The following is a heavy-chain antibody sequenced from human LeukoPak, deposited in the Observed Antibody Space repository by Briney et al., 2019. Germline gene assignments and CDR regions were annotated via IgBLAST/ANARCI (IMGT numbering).Heavy chain of an antibody. CDR2: IYYSGGT. CDR3: ARHRYYGSGSRGGWFDP. V-gene: IGHV4-30-4*07. D-gene: IGHD3-10*01. Sequence: PSETLSLTCAVSGGSISSGGYSWSWIRQPPGKGLEWIGYIYYSGGTYYNPSLKSRVTISVDTSKNQFSLKLSSVTAADTAVYYCARHRYYGSGSRGGWFDPWGQGTLVTVSS. J-gene: IGHJ5*02. CDR1: GGSISSGGYS.